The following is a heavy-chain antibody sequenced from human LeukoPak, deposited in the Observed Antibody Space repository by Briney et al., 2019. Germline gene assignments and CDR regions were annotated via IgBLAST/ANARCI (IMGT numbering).Heavy chain of an antibody. Sequence: ASVKVSCKASGGTFSTYAISLVRQAPGQGLEWMGGIIPIFGTRNYAQRFQGRVTITTDETTSTAYMELTSLRSEDTAVYYCAGAGVGQTVVVEGDDFWSGYPSWFDPWGQGTLVTVSS. CDR1: GGTFSTYA. J-gene: IGHJ5*02. CDR2: IIPIFGTR. V-gene: IGHV1-69*05. D-gene: IGHD3-3*01. CDR3: AGAGVGQTVVVEGDDFWSGYPSWFDP.